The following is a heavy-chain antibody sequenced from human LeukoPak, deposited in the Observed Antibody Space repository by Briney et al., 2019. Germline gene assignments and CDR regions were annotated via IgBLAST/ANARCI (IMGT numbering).Heavy chain of an antibody. D-gene: IGHD3-9*01. CDR3: AREGYYDILTGYFY. J-gene: IGHJ4*02. CDR1: GFTFSDYY. CDR2: ISSSGSTI. Sequence: PGGSLRLSCAASGFTFSDYYMSWIRQAPGEGLEWVSYISSSGSTIYYADSVKGRFTISRNNAKNSLYLQMNSLRAEDTAVYYCAREGYYDILTGYFYWGQGTLVTVSS. V-gene: IGHV3-11*01.